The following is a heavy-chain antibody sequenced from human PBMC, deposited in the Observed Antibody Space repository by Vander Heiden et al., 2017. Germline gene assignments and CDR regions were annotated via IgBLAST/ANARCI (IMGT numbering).Heavy chain of an antibody. Sequence: QVQLQESGPGLVKPSETLSLTCTVSGGSISSYYWSWIRQPPGKGLEWIGYIYYSGSTNYNPSLKSRVTISVDTSKNQFSLKLSSVTAADTAVYYCARLSGFGVVTHVDYWGQGTLVTVSS. J-gene: IGHJ4*02. V-gene: IGHV4-59*01. CDR1: GGSISSYY. CDR2: IYYSGST. D-gene: IGHD3-3*01. CDR3: ARLSGFGVVTHVDY.